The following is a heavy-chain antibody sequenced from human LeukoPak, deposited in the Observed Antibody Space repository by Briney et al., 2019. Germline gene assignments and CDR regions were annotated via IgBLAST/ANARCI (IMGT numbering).Heavy chain of an antibody. V-gene: IGHV3-53*01. D-gene: IGHD2/OR15-2a*01. CDR3: ARDSVPVI. J-gene: IGHJ4*02. Sequence: GGSLRLSCAASGFTFSSYFVSWVRQAPGKGLEWVSLTYSGGSTEYTESVRGGWTVYREKSKNKPYLKMKSMRAEGTARYYCARDSVPVIWGQGTLVTVSS. CDR1: GFTFSSYF. CDR2: TYSGGST.